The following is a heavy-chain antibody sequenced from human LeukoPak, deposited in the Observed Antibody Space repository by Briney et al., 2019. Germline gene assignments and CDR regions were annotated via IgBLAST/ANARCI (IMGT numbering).Heavy chain of an antibody. D-gene: IGHD3-9*01. CDR1: GFTFSSYA. CDR3: ARESYDILTGYHVDY. J-gene: IGHJ4*02. CDR2: INSDGSST. V-gene: IGHV3-74*01. Sequence: GGSLRLSCAASGFTFSSYAMSWVRQAPGKGLVWVSRINSDGSSTSYVDSVKGRFTISRDNAKNTVYLQMNSLRAEDTAVYYCARESYDILTGYHVDYWGQGTLVTVSS.